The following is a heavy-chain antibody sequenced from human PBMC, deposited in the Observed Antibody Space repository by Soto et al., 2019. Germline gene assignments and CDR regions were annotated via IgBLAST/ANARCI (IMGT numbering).Heavy chain of an antibody. V-gene: IGHV3-74*01. J-gene: IGHJ4*02. CDR1: GFTFSNYW. Sequence: PGGSLRLSCAASGFTFSNYWMHWVRQAPGKGLVWVSRIDSDGSRITYADFVKGRFTISRDNAKNTVYLHMNSLTVEDTAVYYCVRTSLVVAVATREDFWGQGTLVTVSS. CDR2: IDSDGSRI. D-gene: IGHD2-15*01. CDR3: VRTSLVVAVATREDF.